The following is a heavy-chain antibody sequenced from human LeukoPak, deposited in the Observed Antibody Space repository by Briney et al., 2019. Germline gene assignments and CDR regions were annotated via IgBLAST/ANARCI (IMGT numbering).Heavy chain of an antibody. CDR2: INHSGST. J-gene: IGHJ4*02. Sequence: PSETLSLTCAVYGGSFSGYYWSWIRQPPGKGLEWIGEINHSGSTNYNPSLKSRVTISVDTSKNQFSLKLSSVTAADTAVYYCARTRIAAAGRRGIFDYWGQGTLVTVSS. D-gene: IGHD6-13*01. CDR3: ARTRIAAAGRRGIFDY. V-gene: IGHV4-34*01. CDR1: GGSFSGYY.